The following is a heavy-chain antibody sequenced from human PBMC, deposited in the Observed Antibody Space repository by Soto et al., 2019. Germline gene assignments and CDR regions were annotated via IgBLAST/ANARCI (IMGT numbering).Heavy chain of an antibody. J-gene: IGHJ4*02. CDR1: GFTFSSYE. CDR2: ISSSGSTI. V-gene: IGHV3-48*03. D-gene: IGHD6-13*01. CDR3: ARGLGGIAAAGFPFDY. Sequence: HPWWSLRLSCAASGFTFSSYEMNWFRQAPGKGLEWVSYISSSGSTIYYADSVKGRFTISRDNAKNSLYLQMNSLRAEDTAVYYCARGLGGIAAAGFPFDYWGQGTLVTVSS.